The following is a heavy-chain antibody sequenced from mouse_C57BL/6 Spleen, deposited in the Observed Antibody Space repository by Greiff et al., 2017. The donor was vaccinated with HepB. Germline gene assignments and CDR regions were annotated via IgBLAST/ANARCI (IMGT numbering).Heavy chain of an antibody. Sequence: QVQLQQPGAELVKPGASVKMSCKASGYTFTSYWITWVKQRPGQGLEWIGDINPSNGGTNYNEKFKSKATLTVDKSSSTAYMQLSSLTSEDSAVYYCARLTFSSWFAYWGQGTLVTVSA. D-gene: IGHD2-13*01. CDR3: ARLTFSSWFAY. CDR2: INPSNGGT. J-gene: IGHJ3*01. CDR1: GYTFTSYW. V-gene: IGHV1-55*01.